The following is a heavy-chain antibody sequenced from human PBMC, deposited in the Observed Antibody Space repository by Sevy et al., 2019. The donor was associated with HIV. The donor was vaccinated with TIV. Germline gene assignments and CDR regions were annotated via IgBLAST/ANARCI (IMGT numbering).Heavy chain of an antibody. CDR1: GFTFSSYG. Sequence: GGSLRLSCAASGFTFSSYGMHWARQAPGKGLEWLGTIWNDGTTRYYADSVKGRFAISRDNAKNSLNLQMNSLRAEDTAVYYCTRNGGAFDNGFDPWGQGTLVTVSS. CDR3: TRNGGAFDNGFDP. CDR2: IWNDGTTR. V-gene: IGHV3-33*01. D-gene: IGHD2-8*01. J-gene: IGHJ5*02.